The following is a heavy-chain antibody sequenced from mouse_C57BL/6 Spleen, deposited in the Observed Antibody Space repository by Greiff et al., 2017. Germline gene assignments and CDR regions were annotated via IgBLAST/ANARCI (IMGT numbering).Heavy chain of an antibody. CDR2: LNPSTGGT. CDR3: AIYITAVVATNYFDY. D-gene: IGHD1-1*01. J-gene: IGHJ2*01. Sequence: VQLKQSGPELVKPGASVKISCKASGYSFTGYYMNWVKQSPEKSLEWIGELNPSTGGTTYNQKFKAKATLTVDKSSSTAYMQLKSLTSEDSAVYYCAIYITAVVATNYFDYWGQGTTLTVSS. CDR1: GYSFTGYY. V-gene: IGHV1-42*01.